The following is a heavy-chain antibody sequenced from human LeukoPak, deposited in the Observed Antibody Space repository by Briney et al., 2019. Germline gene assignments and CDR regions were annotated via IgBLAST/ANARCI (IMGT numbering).Heavy chain of an antibody. Sequence: SVKVSCKASGGTFSSYAISWVRQAPGQGLEWMGGIIPIFGTANYAQKFQGRVTITADESTSTAYMELSSLRSDDTAVYYCARWSCSTISCFSRYWGQGTQVTVSS. CDR1: GGTFSSYA. CDR3: ARWSCSTISCFSRY. D-gene: IGHD2-2*01. J-gene: IGHJ4*02. CDR2: IIPIFGTA. V-gene: IGHV1-69*13.